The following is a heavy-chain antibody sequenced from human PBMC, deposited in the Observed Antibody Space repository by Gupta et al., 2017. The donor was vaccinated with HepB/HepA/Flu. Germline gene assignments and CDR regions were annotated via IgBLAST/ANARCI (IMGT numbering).Heavy chain of an antibody. CDR3: ARHPRRYCSGGSCYSVSINVSDY. V-gene: IGHV4-39*01. CDR2: IYYSGST. Sequence: QLPLQESGPGLVKPSETLSLTCTVSGGSISSSSYYWGWIRQPPGKGLEWIGSIYYSGSTYYNPSLKSRVTISVDTSKNQFSLKLSSVTAADTAVYYCARHPRRYCSGGSCYSVSINVSDYWGQGTLVTVSS. D-gene: IGHD2-15*01. CDR1: GGSISSSSYY. J-gene: IGHJ4*02.